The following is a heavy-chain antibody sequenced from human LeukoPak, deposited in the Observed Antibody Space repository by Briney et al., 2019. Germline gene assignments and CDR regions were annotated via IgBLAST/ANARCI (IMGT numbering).Heavy chain of an antibody. CDR3: XXXXGWLYYFDY. D-gene: IGHD5-24*01. CDR2: ISDRGGST. J-gene: IGHJ4*02. Sequence: AXXWXRQAPGXGLXXGAAISDRGGSTYYTDSVKGRFTISRDXXKNTLYLQINRLRAEDRAGYFCXXXXGWLYYFDYWGQGTLVTVSS. CDR1: A. V-gene: IGHV3-23*01.